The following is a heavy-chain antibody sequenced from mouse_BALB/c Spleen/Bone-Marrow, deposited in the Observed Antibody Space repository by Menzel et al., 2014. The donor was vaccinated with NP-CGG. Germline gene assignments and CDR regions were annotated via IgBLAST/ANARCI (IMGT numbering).Heavy chain of an antibody. V-gene: IGHV5-6-3*01. Sequence: EVQLVESGGGLVQPGGSLKPSCAASGFTFSGYGMSWVRQTPDKGLELVATISGSGSSTYYPDSVKGRFTISRDNARNTLYLQMSSLKSEDTAMYYCARGRDWFDYWGQGTTLTVSS. CDR2: ISGSGSST. D-gene: IGHD3-3*01. CDR3: ARGRDWFDY. J-gene: IGHJ2*01. CDR1: GFTFSGYG.